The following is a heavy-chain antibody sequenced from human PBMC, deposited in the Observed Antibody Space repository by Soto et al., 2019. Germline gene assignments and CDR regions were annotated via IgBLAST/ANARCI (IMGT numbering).Heavy chain of an antibody. Sequence: QVQLVESGGGVVQPGRSLRLSCAASGFTFSSYGMHWVRQAPGKGLEWVAVIWYDGSNKYYADSVKGRFTISRGNSENTLYLQMNSLRAEDTAVYYCASWRLQGFDPWGQGTLVTVSS. CDR2: IWYDGSNK. V-gene: IGHV3-33*01. J-gene: IGHJ5*02. CDR3: ASWRLQGFDP. CDR1: GFTFSSYG. D-gene: IGHD4-4*01.